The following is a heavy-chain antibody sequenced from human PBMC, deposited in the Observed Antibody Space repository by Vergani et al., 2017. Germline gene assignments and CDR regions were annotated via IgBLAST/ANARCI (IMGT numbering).Heavy chain of an antibody. D-gene: IGHD3-10*01. V-gene: IGHV4-59*01. CDR1: GGSISSYY. CDR2: IYYSGST. J-gene: IGHJ4*02. Sequence: QVQLQESGPGLVKPSETLSLTCTVSGGSISSYYWSWIRQPPGKGLEWIGYIYYSGSTNYNPSLKSRVTISVDTSKNQFSLKLSSVTAADTAVYYCARVVGPYYFDYWGQGTLVTVSS. CDR3: ARVVGPYYFDY.